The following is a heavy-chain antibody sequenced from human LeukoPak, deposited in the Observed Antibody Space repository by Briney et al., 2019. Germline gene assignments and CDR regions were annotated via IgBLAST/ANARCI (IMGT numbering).Heavy chain of an antibody. J-gene: IGHJ6*02. V-gene: IGHV1-18*01. Sequence: ASVKVSCKASGYTFTSYGISWVRQAPGQGLEWMGWISAYNGNTNYAQKLQGRVTMTTDTSTSTAYMGLRSLRSDDTAVDYCARDQGYSNYRYYYGMDVWGQGTTVTVSS. CDR2: ISAYNGNT. D-gene: IGHD4-11*01. CDR1: GYTFTSYG. CDR3: ARDQGYSNYRYYYGMDV.